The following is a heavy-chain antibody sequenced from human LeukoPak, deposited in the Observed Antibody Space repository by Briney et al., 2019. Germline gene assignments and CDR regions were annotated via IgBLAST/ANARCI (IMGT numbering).Heavy chain of an antibody. Sequence: GGSLRLSCAASGFTFSSYAMSWVRQAPGKGLEWVSAISGSGGSTYYTDSVKGRFTISRDNSKNTLYLQMNSLRAEDTAVYYCAKDPSGSYYQLSPFDYWGQGTLVTVSS. CDR2: ISGSGGST. V-gene: IGHV3-23*01. CDR3: AKDPSGSYYQLSPFDY. CDR1: GFTFSSYA. J-gene: IGHJ4*02. D-gene: IGHD1-26*01.